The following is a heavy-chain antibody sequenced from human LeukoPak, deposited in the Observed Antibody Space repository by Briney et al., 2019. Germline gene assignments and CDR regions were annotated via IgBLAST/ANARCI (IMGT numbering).Heavy chain of an antibody. D-gene: IGHD3-9*01. CDR3: AKYRQRHYYDILTGYYDY. CDR1: GFTFSSYW. V-gene: IGHV3-30*18. Sequence: GGSLRLSCAASGFTFSSYWMSWVRQAPGKGLEWVAVISYDGSNKYYADSVKGRFTISRDNSKNTLYLQMNSLRAEDTAVYYCAKYRQRHYYDILTGYYDYWGQGTLVTVSS. CDR2: ISYDGSNK. J-gene: IGHJ4*02.